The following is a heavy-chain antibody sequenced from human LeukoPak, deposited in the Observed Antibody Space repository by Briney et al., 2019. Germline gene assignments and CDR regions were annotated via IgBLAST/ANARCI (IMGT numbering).Heavy chain of an antibody. CDR2: IYYSGST. CDR1: GGSISSSSYY. J-gene: IGHJ4*02. Sequence: PSETLSLTCTVSGGSISSSSYYWGWIRQPPGKGLEWIGSIYYSGSTYYNPSLKSRVTISVDTSKNQFSLKLSSVTAADTAVYYCARWNYDIWTGHRYFDYWGQGTLVIVSS. CDR3: ARWNYDIWTGHRYFDY. D-gene: IGHD3/OR15-3a*01. V-gene: IGHV4-39*07.